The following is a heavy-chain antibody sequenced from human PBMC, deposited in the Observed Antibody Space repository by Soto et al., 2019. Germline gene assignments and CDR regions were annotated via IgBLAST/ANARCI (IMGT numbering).Heavy chain of an antibody. V-gene: IGHV4-30-4*01. CDR3: AREVGEVDYSSSSDAFDI. CDR1: GGSINSGDYY. CDR2: IYYSGII. Sequence: QVQLQESGPGVVKPSQTLSLTCTVSGGSINSGDYYWSWIRQPPGKGLEWIAYIYYSGIIYYNPSXKRRVTMSRXTXXXQXXLKLDSVTAADTAVYYCAREVGEVDYSSSSDAFDIWGQGTMVTVSS. J-gene: IGHJ3*02. D-gene: IGHD6-6*01.